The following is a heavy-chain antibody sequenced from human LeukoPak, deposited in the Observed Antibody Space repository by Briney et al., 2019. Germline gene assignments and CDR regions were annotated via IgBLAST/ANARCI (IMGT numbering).Heavy chain of an antibody. Sequence: GGSLRLSCAASGSTFSSYGMHWVRQAPGKGLEWVAVISYDGSNKYYADSVKGRFTISRDNSKNTLYLQVNSLRAEDTAVYYCVGTGGWYVRGYFDYWGQGNLVTVSS. D-gene: IGHD6-19*01. J-gene: IGHJ4*02. CDR1: GSTFSSYG. V-gene: IGHV3-30*03. CDR2: ISYDGSNK. CDR3: VGTGGWYVRGYFDY.